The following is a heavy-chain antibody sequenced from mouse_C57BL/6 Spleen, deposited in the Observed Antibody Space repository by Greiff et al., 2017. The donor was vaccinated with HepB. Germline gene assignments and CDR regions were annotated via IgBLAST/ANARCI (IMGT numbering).Heavy chain of an antibody. J-gene: IGHJ4*01. Sequence: QVQLQPGAELVKPGASVKLSCKASGYTFTSYWMHWVKQRPGQGLEWIGMIHPNSGSTNYNEKFKSKATLTVDKSSSTAYMQLSSLTSEDSAVYYCAPTTVYAMDYWGQGTSVTVSS. CDR2: IHPNSGST. CDR1: GYTFTSYW. V-gene: IGHV1-64*01. D-gene: IGHD1-1*01. CDR3: APTTVYAMDY.